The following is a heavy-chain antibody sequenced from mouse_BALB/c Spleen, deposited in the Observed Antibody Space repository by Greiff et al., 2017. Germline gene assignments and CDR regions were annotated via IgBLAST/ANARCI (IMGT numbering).Heavy chain of an antibody. J-gene: IGHJ1*01. CDR2: ISSGSSTI. Sequence: EVQRVESGGGLVQPGGSRKLSCAASGFTFSSFGMHWVRQAPEKGLEWVAYISSGSSTIYYADTVKGRFTISRDNPKNTLFLQMTSLRSEDTAMYYCARGRGYGNHWYFDVWGAGTTVTVSS. D-gene: IGHD2-1*01. CDR1: GFTFSSFG. V-gene: IGHV5-17*02. CDR3: ARGRGYGNHWYFDV.